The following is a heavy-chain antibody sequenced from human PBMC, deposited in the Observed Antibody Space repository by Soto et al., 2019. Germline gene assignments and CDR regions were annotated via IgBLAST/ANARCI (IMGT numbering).Heavy chain of an antibody. J-gene: IGHJ4*02. CDR3: ARGTGSLGYCSGDSCYSFDY. Sequence: ASVKVSCKASGYTFTSYGISWVRQAPGQGLEWMGWISAYNGNTNYAQKVQGRVTMTTDTSTSTAHMELRSLRSDDTAVYHCARGTGSLGYCSGDSCYSFDYWGQGTLVTVSS. CDR2: ISAYNGNT. V-gene: IGHV1-18*04. D-gene: IGHD2-15*01. CDR1: GYTFTSYG.